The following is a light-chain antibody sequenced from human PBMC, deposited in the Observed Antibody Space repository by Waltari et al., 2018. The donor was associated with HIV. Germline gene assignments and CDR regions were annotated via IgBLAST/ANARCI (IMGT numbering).Light chain of an antibody. J-gene: IGKJ2*01. CDR3: QQYNSWPPYT. Sequence: EIVMTQSPATLSVSPGERATLSCRASQSIGSRLAWYQHKPGQAPRLLIYGASTRATGIPARISGSGSGTDFTLTISSLQSEDVAVYYCQQYNSWPPYTFGQGTKLEIK. CDR2: GAS. CDR1: QSIGSR. V-gene: IGKV3-15*01.